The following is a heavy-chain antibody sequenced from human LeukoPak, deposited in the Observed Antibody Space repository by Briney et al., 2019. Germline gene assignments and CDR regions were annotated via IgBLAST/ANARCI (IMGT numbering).Heavy chain of an antibody. CDR3: ARRLIVVVPAARRDNWFDP. CDR1: GYSISSGYY. J-gene: IGHJ5*02. V-gene: IGHV4-38-2*01. Sequence: SETLSLTCAVSGYSISSGYYWGWIRPPPGKGLEWIGIIYHSGSTYYNPSLKSRVTISVDTSKNQFSLKLSSVTAADTAVYYCARRLIVVVPAARRDNWFDPWGQGTLVTVSS. CDR2: IYHSGST. D-gene: IGHD2-2*01.